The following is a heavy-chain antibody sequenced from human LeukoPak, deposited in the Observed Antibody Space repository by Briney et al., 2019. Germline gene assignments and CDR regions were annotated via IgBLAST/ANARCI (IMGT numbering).Heavy chain of an antibody. CDR1: GDSVSSNSAS. CDR2: TYFRSKWYK. J-gene: IGHJ6*02. Sequence: LSQTLSLTCGISGDSVSSNSASWNWIRQSPSRGLEWLGRTYFRSKWYKEYAVSVKSRITINPDTSKNEFSLQLNSVTPGDTAVYSCARVGGDYEYGMDVWGQGTTVTVSS. CDR3: ARVGGDYEYGMDV. V-gene: IGHV6-1*01. D-gene: IGHD3-22*01.